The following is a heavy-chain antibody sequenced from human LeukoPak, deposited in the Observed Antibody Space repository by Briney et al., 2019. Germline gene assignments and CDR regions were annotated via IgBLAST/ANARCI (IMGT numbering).Heavy chain of an antibody. Sequence: GESLKISCKGSGYSFTSYWIGWVRQMPGKGLEWMGIIYPGDSDTRYSPSFQGQVTISADKSISTAYLQWSRLKASDTAIYYCATRGAVRLGSDAFDIWGQGTMVTVSS. CDR2: IYPGDSDT. J-gene: IGHJ3*02. CDR1: GYSFTSYW. CDR3: ATRGAVRLGSDAFDI. V-gene: IGHV5-51*01. D-gene: IGHD3-10*01.